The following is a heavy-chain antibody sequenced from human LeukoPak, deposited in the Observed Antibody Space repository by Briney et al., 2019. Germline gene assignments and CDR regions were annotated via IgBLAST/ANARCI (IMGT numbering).Heavy chain of an antibody. CDR1: GGSISTYY. D-gene: IGHD3-10*01. CDR3: ATDYGSGSYPPSFDY. J-gene: IGHJ4*02. V-gene: IGHV4-59*12. CDR2: IYHSGST. Sequence: SETLSLTCTVSGGSISTYYWSWIRQPPGKGLEWIGYIYHSGSTNYNPSLKSRVTISVDTSQNQFYLKLSSVTAADTVVYYCATDYGSGSYPPSFDYWGQGTLVTVSS.